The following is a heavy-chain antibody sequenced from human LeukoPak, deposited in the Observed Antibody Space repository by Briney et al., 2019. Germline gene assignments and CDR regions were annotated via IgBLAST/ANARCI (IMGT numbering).Heavy chain of an antibody. D-gene: IGHD2-15*01. CDR2: ISSSGSTI. CDR3: AVGSPSRFDP. CDR1: GFTFSSYS. J-gene: IGHJ5*02. V-gene: IGHV3-48*04. Sequence: GGSLRLSCAASGFTFSSYSMNWVRQAPGKGLEWVSYISSSGSTIYYADSVKGRFTISRDNAKNSLYLQMNSVRAEDTAVYYCAVGSPSRFDPWGQGTLVTVSS.